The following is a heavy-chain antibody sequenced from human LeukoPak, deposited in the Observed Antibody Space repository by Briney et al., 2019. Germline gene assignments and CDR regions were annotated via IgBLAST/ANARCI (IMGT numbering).Heavy chain of an antibody. CDR1: GFTVSSNY. Sequence: GGSLRLSCAASGFTVSSNYMSWVRQAPGKGLEWVSVIYSGGSTYYADSVKGRFSISRDNSKNTLYLQMNCLRAEDTAVYYCARAAPYSGDDYSDYWGQGTLVTVSS. V-gene: IGHV3-53*01. CDR2: IYSGGST. D-gene: IGHD5-12*01. CDR3: ARAAPYSGDDYSDY. J-gene: IGHJ4*02.